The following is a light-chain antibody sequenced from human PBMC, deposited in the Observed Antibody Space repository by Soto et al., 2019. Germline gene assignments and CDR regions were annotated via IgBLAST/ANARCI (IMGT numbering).Light chain of an antibody. CDR2: GAS. V-gene: IGKV3-20*01. Sequence: ETVLTQSPGTLSLSPGERATLSCRASQSVTSNYLAWYQQKPGQALRLLIYGASTRATGIPDRFSGSGSGTDFFLTISRLEPEYFAVYYCQQYDGSRTFGQGTKLEIK. J-gene: IGKJ2*01. CDR3: QQYDGSRT. CDR1: QSVTSNY.